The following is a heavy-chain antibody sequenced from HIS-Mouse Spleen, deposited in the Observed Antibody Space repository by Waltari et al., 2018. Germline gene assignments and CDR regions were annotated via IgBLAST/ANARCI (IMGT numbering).Heavy chain of an antibody. D-gene: IGHD1-26*01. CDR1: GGSFSGYY. Sequence: QVQLQQWGAGLLKPSETLSLTCAVYGGSFSGYYWSWIRQPPGKGLEWIGEINHSGSTNSNPAFTSRVTISVDTSKNQFSLKLSSVTAADTAVYYCARGALRGSYYWGEYFQHWGQGTLVTVSS. V-gene: IGHV4-34*01. J-gene: IGHJ1*01. CDR2: INHSGST. CDR3: ARGALRGSYYWGEYFQH.